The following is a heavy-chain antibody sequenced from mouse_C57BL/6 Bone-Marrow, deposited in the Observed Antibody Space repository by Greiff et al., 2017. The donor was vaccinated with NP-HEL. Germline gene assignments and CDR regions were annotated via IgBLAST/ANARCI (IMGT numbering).Heavy chain of an antibody. J-gene: IGHJ3*01. CDR2: IYPGDGDT. D-gene: IGHD2-3*01. V-gene: IGHV1-80*01. CDR1: GYAFSSYW. CDR3: ARGDGYPFAY. Sequence: VKLVESGAELVKPGASVKISCKASGYAFSSYWMNWVKQRPGKGLEWIGQIYPGDGDTNYNGKFKGKATLTADKSSSTAYMQLSSLTSEDSAVYFCARGDGYPFAYWGQGTLVTVSA.